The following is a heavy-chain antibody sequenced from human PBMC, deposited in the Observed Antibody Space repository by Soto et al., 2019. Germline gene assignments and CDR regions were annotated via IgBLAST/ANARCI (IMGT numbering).Heavy chain of an antibody. J-gene: IGHJ4*02. Sequence: EVQLVESGGGLVQPGRSLRLSCTASGFTFGDYAMSWVRQAPGKGLEWVGFIRSKAYGGTTEYAASVKGRFTISRDDSKSIAYLQMNSLKTEDTAVYYCTRGWRGFSGYDVCVDWGQGTLVTVSS. V-gene: IGHV3-49*04. CDR1: GFTFGDYA. CDR2: IRSKAYGGTT. CDR3: TRGWRGFSGYDVCVD. D-gene: IGHD5-12*01.